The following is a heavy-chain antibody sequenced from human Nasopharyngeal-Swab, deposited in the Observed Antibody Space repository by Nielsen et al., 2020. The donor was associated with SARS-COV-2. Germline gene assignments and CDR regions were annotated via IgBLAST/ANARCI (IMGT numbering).Heavy chain of an antibody. CDR3: ARSPRLQPWSGPYYHYMDV. CDR2: IIPIFGTA. J-gene: IGHJ6*03. Sequence: WGRQAPGQGLEWMGGIIPIFGTAHYAHKFQGRVTITADESTHAAYMELNSLRSEDTAVYYFARSPRLQPWSGPYYHYMDVWGKGTTVTVSS. D-gene: IGHD3-3*01. V-gene: IGHV1-69*01.